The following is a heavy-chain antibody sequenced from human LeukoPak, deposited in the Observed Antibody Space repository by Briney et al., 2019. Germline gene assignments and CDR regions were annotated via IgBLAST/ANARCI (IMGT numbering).Heavy chain of an antibody. CDR1: GESIRNYY. D-gene: IGHD2-2*02. V-gene: IGHV4-59*01. J-gene: IGHJ3*02. CDR3: ARHTRGDAFDI. CDR2: IYYSGST. Sequence: KSSETLSLTCTVSGESIRNYYWSWIRQPPGKGLEWIGNIYYSGSTRNNPSLKSRVTISADTSKNQLSLKLSSVTAADTAVYYCARHTRGDAFDIWGQGAMVTVSS.